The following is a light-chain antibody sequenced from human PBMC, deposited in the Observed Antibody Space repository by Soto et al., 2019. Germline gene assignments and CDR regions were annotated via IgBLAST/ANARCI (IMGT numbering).Light chain of an antibody. CDR3: HQYGHSPYT. CDR2: GAS. V-gene: IGKV3-20*01. J-gene: IGKJ2*01. Sequence: IVLTQSPGTLSLSPGERATLACRASQGVSTNYVAWYQQKPGQAPRLLIYGASNRAAGIPDRFSGSGSGTDFTLTISRLEPEDCAVFYCHQYGHSPYTFGQGTKLEIK. CDR1: QGVSTNY.